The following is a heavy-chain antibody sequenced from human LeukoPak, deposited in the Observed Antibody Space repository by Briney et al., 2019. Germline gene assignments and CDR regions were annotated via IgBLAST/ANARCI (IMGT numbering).Heavy chain of an antibody. CDR2: INWSGGST. CDR3: ARDLARRELYP. CDR1: GFAFDEHG. D-gene: IGHD1-26*01. Sequence: PGGSLRLSCTASGFAFDEHGMSWVRQVPGKGLEWVSGINWSGGSTGYADPLRGRFTISRDNAKNSLYLQMDSLRAEDTAVYYCARDLARRELYPWGQGTLVTVSS. J-gene: IGHJ5*02. V-gene: IGHV3-20*04.